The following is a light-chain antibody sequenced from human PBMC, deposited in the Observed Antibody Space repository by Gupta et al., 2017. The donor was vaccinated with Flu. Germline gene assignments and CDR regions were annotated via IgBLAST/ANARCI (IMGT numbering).Light chain of an antibody. Sequence: SSSNIGENYVSWYQQLPGAAPKLLIYENNKRPSGIPDRFSASKSDTSATLGITGLQTGDEADYYCGTWDSSLSAGVFSGGTKLTVL. J-gene: IGLJ3*02. CDR2: ENN. CDR3: GTWDSSLSAGV. CDR1: SSNIGENY. V-gene: IGLV1-51*02.